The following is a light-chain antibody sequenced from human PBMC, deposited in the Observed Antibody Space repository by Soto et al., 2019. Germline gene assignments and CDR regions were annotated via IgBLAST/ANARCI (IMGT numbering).Light chain of an antibody. CDR1: QNISNY. V-gene: IGKV3-11*01. J-gene: IGKJ1*01. CDR2: DVS. CDR3: QQYNSYSGT. Sequence: IVLTQSPATLSVSPGERATLSCRASQNISNYLIWYQQKPGQAPRLLIYDVSNRATDIPARFSGSGSGTEFTLTISSLQPDDFATYYCQQYNSYSGTFGQGTKVDI.